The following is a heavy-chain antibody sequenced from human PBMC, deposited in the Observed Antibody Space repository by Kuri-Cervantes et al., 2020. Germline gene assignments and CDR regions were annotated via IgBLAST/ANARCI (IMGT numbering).Heavy chain of an antibody. J-gene: IGHJ4*02. V-gene: IGHV3-19*01. CDR1: GFTFSNSD. D-gene: IGHD3-16*02. CDR3: ASLYVWGSYRIDY. Sequence: GGSLRLSCAASGFTFSNSDMNWVRQAPGKGLEWVSGVSWNGSRTHYADSVRGRFTISRGNSKNTLYLQMNSLRAEDTAVYYCASLYVWGSYRIDYWGQGTLVTVSS. CDR2: VSWNGSRT.